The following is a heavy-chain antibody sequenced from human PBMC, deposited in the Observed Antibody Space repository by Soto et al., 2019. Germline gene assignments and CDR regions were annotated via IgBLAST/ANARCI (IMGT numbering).Heavy chain of an antibody. V-gene: IGHV3-11*01. Sequence: GGSLRLSCAASGFTFSDYYMSWIRQAPGKGLEWVSYISSSGSTIYYADSVKGRFTISRDNAKNSLYLQMNSLRAEDTAVYYCAREGRYTVRNYYYYYMDVWGKGTTVTVSS. D-gene: IGHD4-17*01. CDR3: AREGRYTVRNYYYYYMDV. CDR2: ISSSGSTI. J-gene: IGHJ6*03. CDR1: GFTFSDYY.